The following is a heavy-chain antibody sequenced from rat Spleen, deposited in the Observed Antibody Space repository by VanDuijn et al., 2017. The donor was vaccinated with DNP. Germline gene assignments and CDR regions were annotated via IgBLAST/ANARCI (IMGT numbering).Heavy chain of an antibody. V-gene: IGHV3-1*01. CDR2: ISYSGNT. J-gene: IGHJ2*01. Sequence: EVQLQESGSGLVKPSQSLSLTCSVTDYSITNNYWGWIRKFPGNKMEYIGHISYSGNTNYNPSLKSRISITRDTSKNHFFLHVNSVTTEDTATYYCARWTRYFDYWGQGVMVTVSS. CDR1: DYSITNNY. D-gene: IGHD1-7*01. CDR3: ARWTRYFDY.